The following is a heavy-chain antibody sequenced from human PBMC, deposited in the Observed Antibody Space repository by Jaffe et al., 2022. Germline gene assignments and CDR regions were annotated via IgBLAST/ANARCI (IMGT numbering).Heavy chain of an antibody. J-gene: IGHJ3*02. CDR1: GFTVSSNY. CDR2: IYSGGST. D-gene: IGHD3-22*01. V-gene: IGHV3-53*04. Sequence: EVQLVESGGGLVQPGGSLRLSCAASGFTVSSNYMSWVRQAPGKGLEWVSVIYSGGSTYYADSVKGRFTISRHNSKNTLYLQMNSLRAEDTAVYYCARDSCYYDSSGYCDHAFDIWGQGTMVTVSS. CDR3: ARDSCYYDSSGYCDHAFDI.